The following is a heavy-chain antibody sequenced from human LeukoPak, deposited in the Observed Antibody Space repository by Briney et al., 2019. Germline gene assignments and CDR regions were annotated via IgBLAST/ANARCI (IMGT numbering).Heavy chain of an antibody. V-gene: IGHV1-2*02. CDR2: INPNSGGT. CDR1: GYTFTAYH. CDR3: ARDRVVVPAAFDY. D-gene: IGHD2-2*01. J-gene: IGHJ4*02. Sequence: ASVTVSCKASGYTFTAYHMHWVRQAPGQGLEWMGWINPNSGGTNYAQKFQGRVTMTRDTSISTAYMELSRLRSDDTAVYYCARDRVVVPAAFDYWGQGTLVTVSS.